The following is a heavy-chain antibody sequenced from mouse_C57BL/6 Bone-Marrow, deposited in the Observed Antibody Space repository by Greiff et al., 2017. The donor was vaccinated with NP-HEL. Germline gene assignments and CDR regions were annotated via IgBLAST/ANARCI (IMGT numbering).Heavy chain of an antibody. CDR3: TTAPYYYGSSSYYFDY. CDR1: GFNIKDDY. V-gene: IGHV14-4*01. J-gene: IGHJ2*01. D-gene: IGHD1-1*01. CDR2: IEPENGDT. Sequence: VQLQQSGAELVRPGASVKLSCTASGFNIKDDYMHWVKQRPEQGLEWIGWIEPENGDTEYASKFTGQATITADTSPNTASLPLSSLTSEDTAVYYCTTAPYYYGSSSYYFDYWGQGTTLTDSS.